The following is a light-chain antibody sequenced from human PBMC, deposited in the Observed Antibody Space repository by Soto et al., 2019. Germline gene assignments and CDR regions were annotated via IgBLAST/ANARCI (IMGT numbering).Light chain of an antibody. J-gene: IGKJ3*01. CDR3: QQYGGSFRV. CDR2: AAS. V-gene: IGKV1-39*01. Sequence: DIQMTQNPSSLSASVGDRVTITCRASQSISSYLNWYQQKPGKAPKLLIYAASSLQSGVPSRFSGSGSGTDFTLTISRLEPEDFAVYYCQQYGGSFRVFGPGTKVAIK. CDR1: QSISSY.